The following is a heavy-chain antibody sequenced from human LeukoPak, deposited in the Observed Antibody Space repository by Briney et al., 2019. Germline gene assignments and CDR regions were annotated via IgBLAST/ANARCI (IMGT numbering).Heavy chain of an antibody. J-gene: IGHJ4*02. CDR1: GGSISSGGYY. CDR3: AREIAAAGALDY. V-gene: IGHV4-31*03. D-gene: IGHD6-13*01. Sequence: SETLSLTCTVSGGSISSGGYYWSWIRQHPGKGLEWIGYIYYSGSTYYNPSLKSRVTISVDTSKNQFSLKLSSVTAADTAVYYCAREIAAAGALDYWGQGTLVTVSS. CDR2: IYYSGST.